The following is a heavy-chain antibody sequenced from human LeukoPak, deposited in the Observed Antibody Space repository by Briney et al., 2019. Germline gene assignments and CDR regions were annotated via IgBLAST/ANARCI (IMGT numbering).Heavy chain of an antibody. D-gene: IGHD3-22*01. J-gene: IGHJ4*02. CDR3: ARASYDSSGYYYDY. CDR1: GYTFTSYD. V-gene: IGHV1-8*01. CDR2: MNPNSGNT. Sequence: GASVKVSCKASGYTFTSYDINWVRQATGQGLEWMGWMNPNSGNTIYAQKFQGRVTMPRNTSISTAYMELSSLRSEDTAVYYCARASYDSSGYYYDYWGQGTLVTVSS.